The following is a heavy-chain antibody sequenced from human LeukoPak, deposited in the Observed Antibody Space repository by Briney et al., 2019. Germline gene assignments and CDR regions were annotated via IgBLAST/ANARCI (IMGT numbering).Heavy chain of an antibody. CDR1: GFTFSSYW. D-gene: IGHD3-16*01. CDR2: ISGNINT. Sequence: PGGSLRLSCAASGFTFSSYWMSWVRQAPGKGLEWVSAISGNINTYYADSVKGRFTISRDNSKNTLYLQMNSLRAEDTAVYYCAKDIGYRGDYYFNYWGQGTLVTVSS. J-gene: IGHJ4*02. V-gene: IGHV3-23*01. CDR3: AKDIGYRGDYYFNY.